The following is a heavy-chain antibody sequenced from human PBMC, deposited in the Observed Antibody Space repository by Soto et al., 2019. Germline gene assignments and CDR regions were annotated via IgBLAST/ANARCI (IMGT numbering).Heavy chain of an antibody. Sequence: QVQLQESGPGLVKPSQTLSLTCTVSGGSISSGGYYWSWIRQPPGKGLEWIGYIYYSGGTYYHPSLKSRVTISVDTSKNQFSLKLSSVTAADTAVYYCARNPSQLLWFGELSLDIWGQGTMVTVSS. CDR1: GGSISSGGYY. J-gene: IGHJ3*02. CDR3: ARNPSQLLWFGELSLDI. CDR2: IYYSGGT. D-gene: IGHD3-10*01. V-gene: IGHV4-31*03.